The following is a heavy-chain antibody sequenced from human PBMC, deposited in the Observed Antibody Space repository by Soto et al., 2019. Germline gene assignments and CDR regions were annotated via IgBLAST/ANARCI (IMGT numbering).Heavy chain of an antibody. Sequence: QVQLVQSGAEVKKPGASVKVSCKASGYTFSNDAITWVRQAPGQGIEWMRWVSAYNGNTNYAQKFKGRVTMTTDTSTSTAYMEIRSLRYDDTAVYFCARASRYYWNYMMYWGQGTLVTVSS. CDR3: ARASRYYWNYMMY. CDR1: GYTFSNDA. J-gene: IGHJ4*02. V-gene: IGHV1-18*01. D-gene: IGHD1-7*01. CDR2: VSAYNGNT.